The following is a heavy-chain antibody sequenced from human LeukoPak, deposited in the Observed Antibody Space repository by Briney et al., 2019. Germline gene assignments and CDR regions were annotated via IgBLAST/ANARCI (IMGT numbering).Heavy chain of an antibody. V-gene: IGHV3-23*01. CDR2: VSGSGGRT. CDR3: AKGGAAMTDAPHGDVVTTTLDGF. Sequence: GSLRLSCVASGFAFSAFAISWVRQAPGKGLEWVSAVSGSGGRTFYADSGRGRFTISRDNSKKTAFLQMDSLRAEDTAVYYCAKGGAAMTDAPHGDVVTTTLDGFWGQGTMVTVSS. D-gene: IGHD2-21*02. CDR1: GFAFSAFA. J-gene: IGHJ3*01.